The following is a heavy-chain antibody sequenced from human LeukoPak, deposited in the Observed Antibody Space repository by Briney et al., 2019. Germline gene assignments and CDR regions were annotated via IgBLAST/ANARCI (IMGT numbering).Heavy chain of an antibody. CDR2: ISAYNGNT. Sequence: ASVKVSCKASGYTFTSYGISWVRQAPGQGLEWMGWISAYNGNTNYAQKLQGRVTMTTDTSTSTAYMELRSLRSDDTAVYYCARVGNDFWSGYYWFDPWGQGALVTVSS. V-gene: IGHV1-18*01. J-gene: IGHJ5*02. CDR1: GYTFTSYG. D-gene: IGHD3-3*01. CDR3: ARVGNDFWSGYYWFDP.